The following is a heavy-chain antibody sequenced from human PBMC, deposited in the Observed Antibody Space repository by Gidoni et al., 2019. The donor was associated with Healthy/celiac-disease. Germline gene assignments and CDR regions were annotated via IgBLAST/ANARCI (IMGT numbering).Heavy chain of an antibody. Sequence: QVQLVQSGAEVKKPGASVKVSCKASGYTFTGYYMHWVRQAPGQGLEWMGWINPNRGGTNYAQKFQGRVTMTRDTSISTAYMELSRLRSDDTAVYYCARGYCSGGSCYRLNWFDPWGQGTLVTVSS. CDR2: INPNRGGT. D-gene: IGHD2-15*01. V-gene: IGHV1-2*02. J-gene: IGHJ5*02. CDR3: ARGYCSGGSCYRLNWFDP. CDR1: GYTFTGYY.